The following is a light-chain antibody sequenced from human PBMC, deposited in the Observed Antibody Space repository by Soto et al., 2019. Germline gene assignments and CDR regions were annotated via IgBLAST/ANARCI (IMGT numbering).Light chain of an antibody. V-gene: IGKV3D-15*01. J-gene: IGKJ5*01. CDR3: QQYNNWPLT. CDR1: HTVSSN. Sequence: TQSPYTLSLSTGERATLSCRASHTVSSNYLAWCQQRPGQAPRLLIYGASTRATGVPARFSGGGSGTEFTLTITSLQSEDFAVYWCQQYNNWPLTFGPGTRLEI. CDR2: GAS.